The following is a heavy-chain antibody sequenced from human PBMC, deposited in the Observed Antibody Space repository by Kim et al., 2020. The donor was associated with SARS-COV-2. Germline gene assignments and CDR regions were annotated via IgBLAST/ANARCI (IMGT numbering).Heavy chain of an antibody. CDR3: ASYRRITFGGRGMDV. Sequence: SETLSLTCAVSGGSISSGGYYWSWIRQHTGQGREWVGYLYYSGSTYYNPSIKSRVTISVDTYKNPFSLKLISVSAADTGVYYGASYRRITFGGRGMDVWGQGTTVTVSS. V-gene: IGHV4-31*11. CDR2: LYYSGST. J-gene: IGHJ6*02. CDR1: GGSISSGGYY. D-gene: IGHD3-16*01.